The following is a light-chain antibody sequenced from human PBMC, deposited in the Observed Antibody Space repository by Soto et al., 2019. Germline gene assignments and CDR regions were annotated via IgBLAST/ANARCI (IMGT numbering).Light chain of an antibody. V-gene: IGLV2-14*01. CDR3: SSYTSTTTLDV. J-gene: IGLJ1*01. Sequence: QSALTQPASVSGSSGQSITISCTGTSSDVGGYNYVSWYQQHPGKAPKLMIYEVSNRPSGVSNRFSGSKSGNTASLIISGLQAEDEADYYCSSYTSTTTLDVFGTGTKVTVL. CDR1: SSDVGGYNY. CDR2: EVS.